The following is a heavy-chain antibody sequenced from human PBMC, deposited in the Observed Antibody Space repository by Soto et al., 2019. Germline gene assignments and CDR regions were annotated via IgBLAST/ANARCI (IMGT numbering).Heavy chain of an antibody. Sequence: GGSLRLSCAASGFTFSNYAMSWVRQAPGKGLEWVSAISGSGDSTYYADSVKGRFTISRDNSKNTLYVQMNSLRAEDTAVYYCAKGKYDASGSYYNNLDYWGQGTVVTVSS. CDR2: ISGSGDST. CDR3: AKGKYDASGSYYNNLDY. V-gene: IGHV3-23*01. J-gene: IGHJ4*02. CDR1: GFTFSNYA. D-gene: IGHD3-10*01.